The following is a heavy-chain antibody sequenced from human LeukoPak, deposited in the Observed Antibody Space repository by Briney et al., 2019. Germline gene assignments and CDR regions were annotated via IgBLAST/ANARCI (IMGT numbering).Heavy chain of an antibody. Sequence: GGSLRLSCAASGFTFSSYWMSWVRQAPGKGLEWVANIKQDGSAKYYGDSVEGRFTISRDNAQNSLYLQMNSLRAEDTAVYYCARWGGGFDYWGQGTLVTVSS. CDR3: ARWGGGFDY. CDR1: GFTFSSYW. D-gene: IGHD3-16*01. V-gene: IGHV3-7*04. CDR2: IKQDGSAK. J-gene: IGHJ4*02.